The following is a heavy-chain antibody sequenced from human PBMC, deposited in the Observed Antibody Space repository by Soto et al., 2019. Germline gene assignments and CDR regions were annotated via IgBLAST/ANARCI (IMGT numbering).Heavy chain of an antibody. D-gene: IGHD3-22*01. J-gene: IGHJ4*02. CDR1: GGSMSNYY. V-gene: IGHV4-59*12. Sequence: SETLSLTCSVSGGSMSNYYWSWIRQPPGKGLEWIGYIYYSGSTNYNPSLKSRVTISVDNAKNSLYLQMNSLRAEDTALYYCARTYYDTSGYKYWGQGTLVTVSS. CDR2: IYYSGST. CDR3: ARTYYDTSGYKY.